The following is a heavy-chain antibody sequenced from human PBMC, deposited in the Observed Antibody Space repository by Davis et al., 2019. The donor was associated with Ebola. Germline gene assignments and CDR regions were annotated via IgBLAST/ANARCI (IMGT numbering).Heavy chain of an antibody. CDR3: ARGRVAFDI. CDR2: INHGGST. V-gene: IGHV4-34*01. J-gene: IGHJ3*02. CDR1: IGSFSGYY. Sequence: MPSETLSLTCAVYIGSFSGYYWSWIRQPPGKGLEWIGEINHGGSTNYNPSLKSRVTISVDTSKNQFSLKLTSVTAADTAVYYCARGRVAFDIWDQGTMVTVSS.